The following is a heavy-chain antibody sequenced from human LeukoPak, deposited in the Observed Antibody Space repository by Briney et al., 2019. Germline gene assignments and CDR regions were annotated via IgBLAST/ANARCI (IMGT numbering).Heavy chain of an antibody. Sequence: SETLSLTCAVSGYSISSGYHWSWIRQPPGQGLEWIGEVGHSGTTNYNPSLKSRVTISVDTSKNQFSLKLTSVTAADTAVYYCARELISSRAAFDTWGQGTVVTVSS. CDR1: GYSISSGYH. D-gene: IGHD3-10*01. V-gene: IGHV4-34*01. J-gene: IGHJ3*02. CDR3: ARELISSRAAFDT. CDR2: VGHSGTT.